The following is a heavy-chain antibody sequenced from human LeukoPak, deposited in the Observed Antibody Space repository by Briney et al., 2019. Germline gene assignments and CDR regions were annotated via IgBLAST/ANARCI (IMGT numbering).Heavy chain of an antibody. CDR2: INPNSGGI. CDR1: GYTFTDRY. D-gene: IGHD3-22*01. CDR3: ARDDFYDVSGFDS. V-gene: IGHV1-2*02. J-gene: IGHJ4*02. Sequence: ASVKVSCKASGYTFTDRYVHWVRQAPGQGLEWIGWINPNSGGIKYAQNFQGRVSMTRDTSITTAYMELSRLRSDDTAVYYCARDDFYDVSGFDSWGQGTRVTVSS.